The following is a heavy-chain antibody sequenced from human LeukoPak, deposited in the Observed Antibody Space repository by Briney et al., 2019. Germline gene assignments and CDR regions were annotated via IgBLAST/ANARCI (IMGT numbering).Heavy chain of an antibody. CDR2: IWYDGSNK. CDR3: ARLSLQLWLDY. J-gene: IGHJ4*02. V-gene: IGHV3-33*01. CDR1: GFTFSSYG. D-gene: IGHD5-18*01. Sequence: GGSLRLSCAASGFTFSSYGMHRVRQAPGKGLEWVAVIWYDGSNKYYADSVKGRFTISRDNSKNTLYLQMNSLRAEDTAVYYCARLSLQLWLDYWGQGTLVTVSS.